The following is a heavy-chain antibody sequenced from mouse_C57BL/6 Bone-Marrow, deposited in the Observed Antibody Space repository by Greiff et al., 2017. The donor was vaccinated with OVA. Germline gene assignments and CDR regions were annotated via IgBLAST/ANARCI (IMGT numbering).Heavy chain of an antibody. D-gene: IGHD1-1*02. J-gene: IGHJ3*01. CDR3: ALYGPGFAY. Sequence: VQLKESGAELVKPGASVKLSCTASGFNIKDYYMHWVKQRTEQGLEWIGRIDPEDGETKYAPKFQGKATITADTSSNTAYLQLSSLTSEDTAVYYCALYGPGFAYWGQGTLVTVSA. CDR1: GFNIKDYY. V-gene: IGHV14-2*01. CDR2: IDPEDGET.